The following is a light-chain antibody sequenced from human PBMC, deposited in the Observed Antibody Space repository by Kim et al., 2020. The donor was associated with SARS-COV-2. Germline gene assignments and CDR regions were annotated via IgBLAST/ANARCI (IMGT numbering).Light chain of an antibody. CDR3: QVWDSNNDHRV. Sequence: SYELTQPPSVSVAPGETARIPCEGDNIGTKSVHWYQRKPGQAPVVVIFYDSDRPSGIPERFSGSNSGNTAALDISRVEAGDEADYFCQVWDSNNDHRVFGGGTQLTVL. J-gene: IGLJ7*01. CDR1: NIGTKS. V-gene: IGLV3-21*04. CDR2: YDS.